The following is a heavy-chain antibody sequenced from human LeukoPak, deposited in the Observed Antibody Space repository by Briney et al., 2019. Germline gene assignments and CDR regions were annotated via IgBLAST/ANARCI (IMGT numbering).Heavy chain of an antibody. CDR3: AGGIAAVGYYYYMDV. J-gene: IGHJ6*03. CDR1: GGSISSYY. V-gene: IGHV4-4*07. D-gene: IGHD6-13*01. CDR2: IYTSGST. Sequence: PSETLSLTCTVSGGSISSYYWSWIRQPAGKGLEWIGRIYTSGSTNYNPSLKSRVTMSVDTSKNQFSLKLSSVTAADTAVYYCAGGIAAVGYYYYMDVWGKGTTVTVSS.